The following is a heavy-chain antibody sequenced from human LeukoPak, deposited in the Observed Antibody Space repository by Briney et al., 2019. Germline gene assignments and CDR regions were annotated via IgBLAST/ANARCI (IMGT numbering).Heavy chain of an antibody. CDR1: GGSISSSDW. J-gene: IGHJ4*02. Sequence: SGTLSLTCAVSGGSISSSDWWSWVRQPPGKGLEWIGEIYHSGSTNYNPSLKSRVTISVDTSKNQFSLKLSSVTAADTAVYYCARQGYYGSGSYTRFDYWGQGTLVTVSS. V-gene: IGHV4-4*02. D-gene: IGHD3-10*01. CDR2: IYHSGST. CDR3: ARQGYYGSGSYTRFDY.